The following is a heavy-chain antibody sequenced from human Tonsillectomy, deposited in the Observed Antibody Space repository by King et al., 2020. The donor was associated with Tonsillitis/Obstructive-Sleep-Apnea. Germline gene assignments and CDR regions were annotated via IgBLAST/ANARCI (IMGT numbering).Heavy chain of an antibody. CDR1: GFTVSTNY. V-gene: IGHV3-53*01. Sequence: VQLVESGGALIQPGGSLRLSCAASGFTVSTNYMSWVRQAPGKGLEWVSVIYSGGSTDYSDSEKGRFTISRDNSKNTLYLQMNSLRAEDTAVYYCARGGYSSGWYRDWGQGTLVTVSS. J-gene: IGHJ4*02. D-gene: IGHD6-19*01. CDR3: ARGGYSSGWYRD. CDR2: IYSGGST.